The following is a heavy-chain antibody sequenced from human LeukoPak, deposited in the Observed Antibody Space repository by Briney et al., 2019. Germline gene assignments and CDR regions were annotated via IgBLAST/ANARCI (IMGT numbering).Heavy chain of an antibody. D-gene: IGHD5-18*01. Sequence: GGSLKLSCAASGFTFSGSAMHWVRQASGKGLEWVGRIRSKANSYATAYAASVKGRFTISRDDSKNTAYLQMNSLKTEGTAVYYCTRHSNGYSSRGIDYWGQGTLVTVSS. V-gene: IGHV3-73*01. J-gene: IGHJ4*02. CDR2: IRSKANSYAT. CDR3: TRHSNGYSSRGIDY. CDR1: GFTFSGSA.